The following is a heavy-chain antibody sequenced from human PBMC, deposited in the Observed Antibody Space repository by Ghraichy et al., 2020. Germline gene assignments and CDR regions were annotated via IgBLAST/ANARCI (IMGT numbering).Heavy chain of an antibody. CDR2: IYTSGST. Sequence: SETLSLTCTVSGGSISSYYWSWIRQPPGKGLEWIGYIYTSGSTNYNPSLKSRVTISVDTSKNQFSLKLSSVTAADTAVYYCARREGSGSYYKNWGQGTLVTVSS. CDR3: ARREGSGSYYKN. J-gene: IGHJ4*02. CDR1: GGSISSYY. V-gene: IGHV4-4*09. D-gene: IGHD3-10*01.